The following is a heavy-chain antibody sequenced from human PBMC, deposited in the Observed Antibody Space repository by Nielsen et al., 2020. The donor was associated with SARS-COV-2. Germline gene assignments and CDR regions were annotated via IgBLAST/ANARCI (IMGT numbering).Heavy chain of an antibody. CDR3: ARYRNHCSGGSCYLDAFDI. CDR2: IYYSGST. CDR1: GGSISSYY. D-gene: IGHD2-15*01. Sequence: SETLSLTCTVSGGSISSYYWSWIRQPPGKGLEWIGNIYYSGSTNYNPSLKSRVTISVDTSKNQFSLKLSSVTAADTAVYYCARYRNHCSGGSCYLDAFDIWGQGTMVTVSS. V-gene: IGHV4-59*08. J-gene: IGHJ3*02.